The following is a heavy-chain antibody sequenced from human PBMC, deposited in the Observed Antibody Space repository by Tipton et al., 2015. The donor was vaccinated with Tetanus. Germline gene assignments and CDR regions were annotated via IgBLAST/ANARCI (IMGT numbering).Heavy chain of an antibody. CDR2: INSDGSTT. V-gene: IGHV3-74*01. J-gene: IGHJ4*02. CDR3: AKGDGSYPFDY. D-gene: IGHD1-26*01. Sequence: SLRLSCAASGFTFSSYWMHWVRQAPGKGLVWVSRINSDGSTTTYADSVKGRFTISRDNSKNTLYLQMNSLRAEDTAVYYCAKGDGSYPFDYWGQGTLVTVSS. CDR1: GFTFSSYW.